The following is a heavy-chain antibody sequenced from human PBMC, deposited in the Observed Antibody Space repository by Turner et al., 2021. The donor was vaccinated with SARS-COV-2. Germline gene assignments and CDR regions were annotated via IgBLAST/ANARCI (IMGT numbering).Heavy chain of an antibody. CDR2: GYYSGGK. Sequence: QLQLLEAGPGLVKPSETLSRTCNVSGGPNSNNNYSWGWIRQSPGKGLEWIGTGYYSGGKYYNPSLKSRVTISVETSKNQFSLKLGSVNAAETAVYYCARHGLDILTGVFDYWGQGILVTVSS. D-gene: IGHD3-9*01. CDR3: ARHGLDILTGVFDY. J-gene: IGHJ4*02. V-gene: IGHV4-39*01. CDR1: GGPNSNNNYS.